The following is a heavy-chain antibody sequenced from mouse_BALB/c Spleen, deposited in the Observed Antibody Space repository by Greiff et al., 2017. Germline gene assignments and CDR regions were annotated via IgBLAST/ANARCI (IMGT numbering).Heavy chain of an antibody. CDR1: GYTFTSYW. Sequence: VQLVESGAELAKPGASVKMSCKASGYTFTSYWMHWVKQRPGQGLEWIGYINPSTGYTEYNQKFKDKATLTADKSSSTAYMQLSSLTSEDSAVYYCARGLLRLPSAYWGQGTLVTVSA. V-gene: IGHV1-7*01. D-gene: IGHD1-2*01. CDR2: INPSTGYT. J-gene: IGHJ3*01. CDR3: ARGLLRLPSAY.